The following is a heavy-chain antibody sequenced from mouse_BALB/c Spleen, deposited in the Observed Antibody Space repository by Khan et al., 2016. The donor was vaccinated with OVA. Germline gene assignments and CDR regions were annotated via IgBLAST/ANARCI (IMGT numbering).Heavy chain of an antibody. CDR1: GDSITSGY. Sequence: EVKLLESGPSLVKPSQTLSLTCSVSGDSITSGYWNWIRKFPGNKLEYMGYITYSGSTYYNPSLKSRISITRDTSKHQYYLQLNSVTTEDTATYYCARSGFYAMDYWGQGTSVTVSS. J-gene: IGHJ4*01. CDR3: ARSGFYAMDY. CDR2: ITYSGST. V-gene: IGHV3-8*02. D-gene: IGHD1-3*01.